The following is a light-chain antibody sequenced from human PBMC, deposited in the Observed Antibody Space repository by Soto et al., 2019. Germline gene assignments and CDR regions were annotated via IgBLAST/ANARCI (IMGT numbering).Light chain of an antibody. V-gene: IGLV2-23*02. J-gene: IGLJ2*01. CDR1: NSDVGSYNL. CDR2: EVF. CDR3: CSYAGSRYVV. Sequence: QSALTHPASVSGSPGQSITISCTGTNSDVGSYNLVSWYQQCPGKTPKLMIYEVFERPSGVSNRFSGSKSGNTASLTISGLQPEDEADYYCCSYAGSRYVVFGGGTKLTVL.